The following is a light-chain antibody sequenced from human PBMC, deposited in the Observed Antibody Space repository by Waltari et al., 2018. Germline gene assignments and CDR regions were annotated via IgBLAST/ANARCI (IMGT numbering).Light chain of an antibody. CDR3: QQSYDTPRT. V-gene: IGKV1-39*01. CDR1: QYISTY. CDR2: AAS. J-gene: IGKJ1*01. Sequence: DFQMTQSPSSLSASVGDRVTITCPASQYISTYLNWYQQKPGKGPKLLIYAASTLQSGVPSRFSGSGSGTDFTFTISSLQLEDFATYYCQQSYDTPRTFGQGTKVEVK.